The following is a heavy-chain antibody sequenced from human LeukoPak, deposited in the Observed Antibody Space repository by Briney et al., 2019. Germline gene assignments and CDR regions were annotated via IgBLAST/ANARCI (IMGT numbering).Heavy chain of an antibody. CDR3: ARAPSEIGGYYPEYFRH. D-gene: IGHD3-22*01. V-gene: IGHV3-74*01. CDR2: IKSDGST. J-gene: IGHJ1*01. Sequence: GGSLRLSCAASGFTFSSYWRHWVRQAPGKGLVWVSRIKSDGSTNYADSVKGRFTISRDNAKNTASLQMNSLRAEDTGVYYCARAPSEIGGYYPEYFRHWGQGTLVTVSS. CDR1: GFTFSSYW.